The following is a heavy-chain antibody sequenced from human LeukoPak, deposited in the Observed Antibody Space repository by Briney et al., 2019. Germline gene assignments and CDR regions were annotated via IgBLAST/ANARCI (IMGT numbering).Heavy chain of an antibody. J-gene: IGHJ4*02. CDR3: ASNGDFFDY. Sequence: PGGSLRLSCAASGFAFSDYFMAWIRQAPGKGLEWVSYVSSSSSYISYADSVKGRFTISRDNSKKSLDLQMNSLRAEDTAVYYCASNGDFFDYWGQGTLVTVSS. V-gene: IGHV3-11*03. D-gene: IGHD4-17*01. CDR1: GFAFSDYF. CDR2: VSSSSSYI.